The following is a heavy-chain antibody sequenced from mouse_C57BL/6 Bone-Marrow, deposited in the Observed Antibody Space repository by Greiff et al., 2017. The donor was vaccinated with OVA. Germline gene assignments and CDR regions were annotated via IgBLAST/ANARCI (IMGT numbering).Heavy chain of an antibody. CDR2: IWSGGST. J-gene: IGHJ4*01. Sequence: VQLVESGPGLVQPSQSLSITCTVSGFSLTSYGVHWVRQSPGKGLEWLGVIWSGGSTDYNAAFISRLSISKDNSKSQVFFKMNSLQADDTAIYYCARRDGYDEDYYAMDYWGQGTSVTVSS. CDR3: ARRDGYDEDYYAMDY. D-gene: IGHD2-2*01. V-gene: IGHV2-2*01. CDR1: GFSLTSYG.